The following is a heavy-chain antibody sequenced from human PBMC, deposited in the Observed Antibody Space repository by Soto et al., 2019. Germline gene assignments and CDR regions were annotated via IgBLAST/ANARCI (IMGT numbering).Heavy chain of an antibody. CDR2: IDPSDSYT. Sequence: GESLKISCKGSRYSFTSYWISWVRQMPGKGLEWMGKIDPSDSYTNYSPSFQGHVTISADKSISTAYLQWSSLKASDTAMYYCATGRYNWNQNWFDPWGQGTLVTAPQ. CDR1: RYSFTSYW. CDR3: ATGRYNWNQNWFDP. D-gene: IGHD1-20*01. V-gene: IGHV5-10-1*01. J-gene: IGHJ5*02.